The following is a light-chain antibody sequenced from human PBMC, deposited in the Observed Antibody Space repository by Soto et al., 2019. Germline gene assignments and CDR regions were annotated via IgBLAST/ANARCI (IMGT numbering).Light chain of an antibody. CDR2: KAS. CDR1: QSISSR. J-gene: IGKJ1*01. V-gene: IGKV1-5*03. Sequence: DIQMTQSPSTLSASVGDRVTIACRASQSISSRLAWYQQKPGKAPKLLIYKASSLESEVPSRFSGSGSGTELTLTIISQQCNAVATYYCLQYNSYSSWTFGEGTKVEIK. CDR3: LQYNSYSSWT.